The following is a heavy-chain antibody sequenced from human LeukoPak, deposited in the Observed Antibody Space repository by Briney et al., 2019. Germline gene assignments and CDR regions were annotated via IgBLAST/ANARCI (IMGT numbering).Heavy chain of an antibody. CDR1: GFTSSSYW. J-gene: IGHJ6*02. CDR2: IKQDGSEK. V-gene: IGHV3-7*01. D-gene: IGHD2-21*01. Sequence: GGSLRLSCAVSGFTSSSYWMSWVRQAPGKGLEWVANIKQDGSEKYYVDSVKGRFTISRDNAKNSLYLQMNSLRDEDTAVYYCARDIKAIAPWDVWGQGTTVSVSS. CDR3: ARDIKAIAPWDV.